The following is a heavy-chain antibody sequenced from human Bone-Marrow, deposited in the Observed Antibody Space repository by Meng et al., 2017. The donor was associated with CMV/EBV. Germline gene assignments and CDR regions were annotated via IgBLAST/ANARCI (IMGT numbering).Heavy chain of an antibody. CDR1: GFTFSSYW. Sequence: LSLTCAASGFTFSSYWMHWVRQAPGKGLVWVSRINSDGSSTSYADSVKGRFTISRDNAKNTLYLQMNSLRAEDTAVYYCARDPYYDFWSGLTGGMDVWGQGTTVPVSS. J-gene: IGHJ6*02. CDR3: ARDPYYDFWSGLTGGMDV. CDR2: INSDGSST. D-gene: IGHD3-3*01. V-gene: IGHV3-74*01.